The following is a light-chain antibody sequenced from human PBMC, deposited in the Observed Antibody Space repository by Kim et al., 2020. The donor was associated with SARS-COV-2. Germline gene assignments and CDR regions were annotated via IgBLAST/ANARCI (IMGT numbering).Light chain of an antibody. J-gene: IGLJ2*01. Sequence: PGQSITISCTGTSSDVGGYNYVSWYQHHPGKAPKLMIYDVSNRPSGVSNRFSGSKSGNTASLTISGLQAEDEADYYCSSYTSSSRVFGGGTQLTVL. CDR1: SSDVGGYNY. CDR2: DVS. CDR3: SSYTSSSRV. V-gene: IGLV2-14*03.